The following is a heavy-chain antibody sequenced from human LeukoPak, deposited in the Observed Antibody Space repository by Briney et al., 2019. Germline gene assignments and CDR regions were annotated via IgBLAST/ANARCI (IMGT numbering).Heavy chain of an antibody. Sequence: RPGGSLRLSCVVSGFILSDHWMYWVRQGPDRGLAHVSRIESDASRTTYADSAKGRFTISRDDAKNMMYLQMNSLRVEDTAVYYCVKGGHKLDIATSQYYYGLDVWGQGTPVAVSS. D-gene: IGHD5-12*01. CDR1: GFILSDHW. CDR3: VKGGHKLDIATSQYYYGLDV. V-gene: IGHV3-74*03. CDR2: IESDASRT. J-gene: IGHJ6*02.